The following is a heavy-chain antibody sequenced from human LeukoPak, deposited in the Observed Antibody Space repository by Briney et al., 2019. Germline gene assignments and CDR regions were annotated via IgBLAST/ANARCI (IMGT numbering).Heavy chain of an antibody. V-gene: IGHV1-2*02. D-gene: IGHD6-19*01. CDR1: GYTFTGYY. J-gene: IGHJ4*02. CDR3: AFPIAVAGTFFDY. Sequence: GASVKVSCKASGYTFTGYYMHWVRQAPGQGLEWMEWINPNSGGTNYAQKFQGRVTMTRDTSISTAYMELSRLRSDDTAVYYCAFPIAVAGTFFDYWGQGTLVTVSS. CDR2: INPNSGGT.